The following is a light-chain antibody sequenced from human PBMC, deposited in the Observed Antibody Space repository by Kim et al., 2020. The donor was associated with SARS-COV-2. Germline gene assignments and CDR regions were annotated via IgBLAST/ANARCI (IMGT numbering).Light chain of an antibody. J-gene: IGKJ2*01. CDR1: KSISTW. CDR2: DAS. Sequence: SSSVGGRVTVTCRASKSISTWLAWYQQKPGTAPNLLIYDASSLESGVPSRFSGSGAGTEFTLTIGSLQPDDFATYYCQQYNTYPYTFGQGTKLEI. V-gene: IGKV1-5*01. CDR3: QQYNTYPYT.